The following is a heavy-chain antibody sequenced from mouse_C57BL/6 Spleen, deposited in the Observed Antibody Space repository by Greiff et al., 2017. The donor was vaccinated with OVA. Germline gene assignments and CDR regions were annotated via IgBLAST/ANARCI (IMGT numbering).Heavy chain of an antibody. CDR3: ARHEGLGYYFDY. Sequence: EVQVVESGGDLVKPGGSLKLSCAASGFTFSSYGMSWVRQTPDKRLEWVATISSGGSYTYYPDSVKGRFTISRDNATNTLYLQMSSLKSEDTAMYYCARHEGLGYYFDYWGQGTTLTVSS. J-gene: IGHJ2*01. V-gene: IGHV5-6*01. CDR1: GFTFSSYG. D-gene: IGHD2-4*01. CDR2: ISSGGSYT.